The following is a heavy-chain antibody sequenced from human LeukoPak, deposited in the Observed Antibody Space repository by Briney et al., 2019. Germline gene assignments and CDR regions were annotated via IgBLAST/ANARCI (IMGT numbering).Heavy chain of an antibody. CDR1: GGSISSHY. CDR3: ATVHSGYSSIWSGYYYYYMDV. J-gene: IGHJ6*03. Sequence: PETLSLICTVSGGSISSHYWSWIPQPPGKGLELIGYIHYSGSTYYNPSLKTRITRSVDTSKNQFSLKLSSVTAADTAVYYCATVHSGYSSIWSGYYYYYMDVWGKGTTVTVSS. D-gene: IGHD6-13*01. V-gene: IGHV4-59*11. CDR2: IHYSGST.